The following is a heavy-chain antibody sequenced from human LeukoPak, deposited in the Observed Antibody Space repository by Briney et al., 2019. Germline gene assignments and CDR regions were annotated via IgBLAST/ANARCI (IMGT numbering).Heavy chain of an antibody. V-gene: IGHV1-8*03. CDR2: MNPNSGNT. Sequence: VASVKVSCKASGYTFTSYDINWERQATGQGLEWMGWMNPNSGNTGYAQKFQGRVTITRNTSISTAYMELSSLRSEDTAVYYCARGGGGSSWYSVRYYYMDVWGKGTTVTVSS. J-gene: IGHJ6*03. CDR1: GYTFTSYD. D-gene: IGHD6-13*01. CDR3: ARGGGGSSWYSVRYYYMDV.